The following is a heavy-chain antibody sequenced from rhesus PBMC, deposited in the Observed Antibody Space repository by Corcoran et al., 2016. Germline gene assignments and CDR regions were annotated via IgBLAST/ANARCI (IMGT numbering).Heavy chain of an antibody. CDR1: GGSTSGGYG. D-gene: IGHD5-12*01. CDR3: ARDRGSYSFFDY. V-gene: IGHV4S7*01. J-gene: IGHJ4*01. CDR2: SYSSSGNT. Sequence: QVQLQESGPGLLKASETLSLTSGVSGGSTSGGYGWGWLRQPPGKGLEWIGSSYSSSGNTYYNPSLKSRVTISTDPSKNQFSLKLSSVTAADTAVYYCARDRGSYSFFDYWGQGVLVTVSS.